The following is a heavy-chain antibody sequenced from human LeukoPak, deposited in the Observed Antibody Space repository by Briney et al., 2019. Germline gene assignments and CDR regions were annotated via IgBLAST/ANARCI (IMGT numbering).Heavy chain of an antibody. CDR1: GFTFSSYS. CDR2: ISSSSSYI. D-gene: IGHD4-17*01. J-gene: IGHJ4*02. CDR3: ARGIQVTTPFPYFDY. V-gene: IGHV3-21*01. Sequence: EGSLRLSCAASGFTFSSYSMNWVRQAPGTGLEWVSSISSSSSYIYYADSVKGRFTISRDNAKNSLYLQMNSLRAEDTAVYYCARGIQVTTPFPYFDYWGQGTLVTVSS.